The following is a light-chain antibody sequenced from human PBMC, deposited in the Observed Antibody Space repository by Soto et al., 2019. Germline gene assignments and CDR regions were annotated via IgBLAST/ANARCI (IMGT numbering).Light chain of an antibody. CDR2: DAS. V-gene: IGKV3-11*01. J-gene: IGKJ5*01. Sequence: EIVLTQSPATLSLYPRDRATLSCRASQRISSYLAWYQQKPGQAPRLFIYDASNRATGIPARFSGSGSGTDFTLTISSLEPEDFAVYYCQQRSEWPITFGQGGRLENK. CDR1: QRISSY. CDR3: QQRSEWPIT.